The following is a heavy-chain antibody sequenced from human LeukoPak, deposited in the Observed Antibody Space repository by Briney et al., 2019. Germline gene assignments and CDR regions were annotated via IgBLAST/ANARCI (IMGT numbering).Heavy chain of an antibody. CDR1: GFTFSDYY. Sequence: GGSLRLSCAASGFTFSDYYMSWIRQAPGKGLEWVSYISSSGSTIYYADSVKGRFTISSDNAKNSLYLQMNSLRAEDTAVYYCASLRYCSGGSCPPSYYYYGMDVWGQGTTVTVSS. CDR2: ISSSGSTI. D-gene: IGHD2-15*01. CDR3: ASLRYCSGGSCPPSYYYYGMDV. J-gene: IGHJ6*02. V-gene: IGHV3-11*01.